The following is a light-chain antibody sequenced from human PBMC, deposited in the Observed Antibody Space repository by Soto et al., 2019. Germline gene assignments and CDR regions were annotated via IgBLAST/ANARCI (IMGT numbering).Light chain of an antibody. Sequence: DIQMTQSPSSLSASVGDRVVSTCRASQTISSHLNWYQQKPGKAPNLLVYAASSLQSGVPSRFTGSGSGTDFTLTISSLQPEDFATYYCQQSYSTPRTFGQGTRLEIK. CDR2: AAS. CDR3: QQSYSTPRT. J-gene: IGKJ5*01. CDR1: QTISSH. V-gene: IGKV1-39*01.